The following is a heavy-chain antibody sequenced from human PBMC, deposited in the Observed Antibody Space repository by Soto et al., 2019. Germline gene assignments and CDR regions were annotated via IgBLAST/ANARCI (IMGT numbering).Heavy chain of an antibody. CDR2: VVVNSGNT. D-gene: IGHD2-2*01. V-gene: IGHV1-58*01. CDR3: ATESPVLPFTAGAYYYYNGMDV. J-gene: IGHJ6*02. Sequence: SVKVSCKASGFTFTRSAVQWVRQARGQRLEWIGWVVVNSGNTNYAQKFRDRVTITRDMSTSTSYMELTSLGSEDTAVYYCATESPVLPFTAGAYYYYNGMDVWGQGTTVTVSS. CDR1: GFTFTRSA.